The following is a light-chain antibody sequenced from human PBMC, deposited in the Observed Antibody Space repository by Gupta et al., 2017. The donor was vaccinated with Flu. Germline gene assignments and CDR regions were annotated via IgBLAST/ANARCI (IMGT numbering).Light chain of an antibody. CDR2: KAS. V-gene: IGKV1-5*03. J-gene: IGKJ3*01. Sequence: GDKVTLTCRASQNINFWLAWYQQKPGKAPKLLISKASDLESGVPSRFSGSGSGTEFTLTISSLQPDDFATYYCQQYHSYVFTFGPGTKVDV. CDR3: QQYHSYVFT. CDR1: QNINFW.